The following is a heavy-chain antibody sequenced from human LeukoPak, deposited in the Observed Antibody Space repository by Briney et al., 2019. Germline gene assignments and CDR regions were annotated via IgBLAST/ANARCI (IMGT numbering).Heavy chain of an antibody. CDR3: ARDRGYYDILTGYSELHP. V-gene: IGHV4-38-2*02. D-gene: IGHD3-9*01. CDR1: GYSISSGYY. CDR2: IYHSGST. Sequence: PSETLSLTCTVSGYSISSGYYWGWIRQPPGKGLEWIGSIYHSGSTYYNPSLKSRVTISVDTSKNQFSLKLSSVTAADTAVYYCARDRGYYDILTGYSELHPWGQGTLVTVSS. J-gene: IGHJ5*02.